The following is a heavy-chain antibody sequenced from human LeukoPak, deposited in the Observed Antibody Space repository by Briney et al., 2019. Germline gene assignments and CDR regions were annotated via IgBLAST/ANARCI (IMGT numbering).Heavy chain of an antibody. J-gene: IGHJ4*02. D-gene: IGHD5-18*01. CDR1: GFTFSSYW. CDR3: VRVDVYPGRPAMVSDTGNY. CDR2: IKQDGSEK. V-gene: IGHV3-7*01. Sequence: PGGSLRLSCAASGFTFSSYWMSWVRQAPGKGLEWVANIKQDGSEKYYVDSVKGRFTISRDNAKNSLYLQMNSLRAEDTAVYYCVRVDVYPGRPAMVSDTGNYWGQGTLVTVSS.